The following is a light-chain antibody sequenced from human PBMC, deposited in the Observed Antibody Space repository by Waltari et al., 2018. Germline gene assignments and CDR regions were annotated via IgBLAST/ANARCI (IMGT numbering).Light chain of an antibody. V-gene: IGKV1-39*01. CDR1: QSISSY. CDR3: QQTYNTLLT. CDR2: AAS. Sequence: DIQMTQSPSSLSASIGDRVTLACRASQSISSYLNWYQQKPGKPPRLLIHAASSLQSGVPARFSGSGSGTDFTLTISSLQPEDFATYFCQQTYNTLLTFGGGTKVDIK. J-gene: IGKJ4*01.